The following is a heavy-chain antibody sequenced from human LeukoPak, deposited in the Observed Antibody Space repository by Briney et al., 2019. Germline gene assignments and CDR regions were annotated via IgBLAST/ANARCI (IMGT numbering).Heavy chain of an antibody. CDR2: ISAYNGNT. D-gene: IGHD3-22*01. V-gene: IGHV1-18*01. CDR3: AMYYYDSSGYQPYYYSMDV. J-gene: IGHJ6*02. CDR1: GYTFTSYG. Sequence: GASVRVSCEASGYTFTSYGISWVRQAPGQGLEWMGWISAYNGNTNYAQKLQGRVTMTTDTSTSTAYMELRSLRSDDTAVYYCAMYYYDSSGYQPYYYSMDVWGQGTTVTASS.